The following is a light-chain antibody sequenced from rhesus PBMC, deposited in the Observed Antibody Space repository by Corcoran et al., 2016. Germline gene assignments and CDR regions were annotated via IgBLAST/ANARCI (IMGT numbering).Light chain of an antibody. CDR3: VQAIAFLT. Sequence: DIVLTQSPLSLPITPGEPASISCRSSQSLLHSNGNTYLHWYLQKPGQSPQLLIYGGSTRASGVPDRFSGRGSGTDFTLKISKVEAEDVGVYYCVQAIAFLTFGGGTKVELK. CDR1: QSLLHSNGNTY. J-gene: IGKJ4*01. CDR2: GGS. V-gene: IGKV2-72*02.